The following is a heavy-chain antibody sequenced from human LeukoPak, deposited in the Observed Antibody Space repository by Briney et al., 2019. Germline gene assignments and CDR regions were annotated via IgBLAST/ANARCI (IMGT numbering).Heavy chain of an antibody. J-gene: IGHJ6*04. V-gene: IGHV3-33*01. D-gene: IGHD6-19*01. CDR1: GFTFSSYG. CDR2: IWHDGSNK. CDR3: ARDFAVAVPSYYYYGMDV. Sequence: GRSLRLSCAASGFTFSSYGMHWVRQAPGKGLEWVAVIWHDGSNKYYADSVKGRFTISRDNSKNTLYLQMNSLRAEDTAVYYCARDFAVAVPSYYYYGMDVWGKGTTVTVSS.